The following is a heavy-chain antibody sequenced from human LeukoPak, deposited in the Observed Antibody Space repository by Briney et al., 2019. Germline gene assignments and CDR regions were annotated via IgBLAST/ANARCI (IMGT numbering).Heavy chain of an antibody. J-gene: IGHJ4*02. CDR1: GGTFSSYA. Sequence: SVKVSCKASGGTFSSYAISWVRQAPGQGLEWMGRIIPILGIANYAQKFQGRVTITADKSTSTAHMELSSLRSEDTAVYYCASAYYYDSSGYTTNIDYWGQGTLVTVSS. D-gene: IGHD3-22*01. CDR3: ASAYYYDSSGYTTNIDY. V-gene: IGHV1-69*04. CDR2: IIPILGIA.